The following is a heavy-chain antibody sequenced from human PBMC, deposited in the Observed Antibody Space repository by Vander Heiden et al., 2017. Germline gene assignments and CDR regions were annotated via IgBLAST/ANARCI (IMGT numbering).Heavy chain of an antibody. CDR2: ISVYNGDT. J-gene: IGHJ6*02. CDR3: ARQNEVTTFSDYYHSAMDV. V-gene: IGHV1-18*01. Sequence: QIHLVQSGPEVKKPGASVKVSCKASGYAFSTYAITWVRQPPGQGLEWMGWISVYNGDTSYATSREDRDTMTTDTSTSTAYMELTSLRSAEKAAYYCARQNEVTTFSDYYHSAMDVWGQGGTVAVSS. CDR1: GYAFSTYA. D-gene: IGHD4-17*01.